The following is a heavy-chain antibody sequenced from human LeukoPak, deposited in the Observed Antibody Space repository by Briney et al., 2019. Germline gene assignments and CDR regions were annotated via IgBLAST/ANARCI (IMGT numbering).Heavy chain of an antibody. CDR3: AHRKVLRDFDY. V-gene: IGHV2-5*02. CDR2: IYWDDDK. D-gene: IGHD2/OR15-2a*01. Sequence: SGPTLVKPTQTLTLTCTFSGFSLSTSGVGVGWIRQPPGKALEWLALIYWDDDKYYSPSLKSRLTITKDTSKNQVVLTMTNMDPVETATYYCAHRKVLRDFDYWGQGTLVTVSS. CDR1: GFSLSTSGVG. J-gene: IGHJ4*02.